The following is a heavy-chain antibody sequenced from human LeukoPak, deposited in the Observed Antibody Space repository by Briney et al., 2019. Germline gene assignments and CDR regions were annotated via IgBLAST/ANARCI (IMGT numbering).Heavy chain of an antibody. CDR1: GFTFSSYA. V-gene: IGHV3-23*01. D-gene: IGHD1-26*01. CDR3: ARDASIVGAITQYYYYYMDV. Sequence: GGSLRLSCAATGFTFSSYAMSWVRQAPGKGLEWVSAISGSGGSTYYADSVKGRFTISRDNSKNTLYLQMNSLRAGDTAVYYCARDASIVGAITQYYYYYMDVWGKGTTVTVSS. J-gene: IGHJ6*03. CDR2: ISGSGGST.